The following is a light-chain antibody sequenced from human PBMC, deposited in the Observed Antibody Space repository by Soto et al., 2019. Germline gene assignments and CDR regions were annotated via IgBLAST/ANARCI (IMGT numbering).Light chain of an antibody. CDR1: QRVSSNY. J-gene: IGKJ2*01. CDR2: GAS. V-gene: IGKV3-20*01. CDR3: QQYGSSAYT. Sequence: EIVLTQSPGTLSLSPGERATLSCRASQRVSSNYLAWYQQKLGQAPRLLIYGASSRATGIPDRFSGSGSGTDFTLTISRLEPEDFAVYYCQQYGSSAYTFGQGTKLEIK.